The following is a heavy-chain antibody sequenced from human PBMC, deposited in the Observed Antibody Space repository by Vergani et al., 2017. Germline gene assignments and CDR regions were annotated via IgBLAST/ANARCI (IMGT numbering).Heavy chain of an antibody. CDR1: GFTFDDYA. V-gene: IGHV3-9*01. D-gene: IGHD2-15*01. CDR2: INSDGSST. CDR3: ARVGGVRYCSGGSCYKGAFDI. J-gene: IGHJ3*02. Sequence: EVQLVESGGGLVQPGRSLRLSCAASGFTFDDYAMHWVRQAPGKGLEWVSGINSDGSSTSYADSVKGRFTISRDNVKKTLYLQMNSLRAEDTAVYYCARVGGVRYCSGGSCYKGAFDIWGQGTMVTVSS.